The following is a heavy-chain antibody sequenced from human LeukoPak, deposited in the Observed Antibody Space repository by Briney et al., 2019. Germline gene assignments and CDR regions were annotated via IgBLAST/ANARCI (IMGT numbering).Heavy chain of an antibody. CDR1: GGSISSSSYY. V-gene: IGHV4-39*07. CDR2: IYYSGST. Sequence: SETLSLTCTVSGGSISSSSYYWGWIRQPPGKGLEWIGSIYYSGSTYYNPSLKSRVTISVDKSKNHFSLELTSVTAADTAVYYCTCHSGWSGPSEWGLGTLVIVSS. D-gene: IGHD6-19*01. J-gene: IGHJ4*02. CDR3: TCHSGWSGPSE.